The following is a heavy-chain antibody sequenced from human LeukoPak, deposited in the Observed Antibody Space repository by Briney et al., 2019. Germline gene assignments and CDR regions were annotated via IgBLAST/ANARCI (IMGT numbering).Heavy chain of an antibody. CDR3: AKDPSRYSSSWFQH. D-gene: IGHD6-13*01. Sequence: PGGSLRLSCAASGFTFSIYDMSWVRQAPGKRLEWVSVIYNGDNTCYADSVQGRFTISKDNSKNTLYLQMNSLRAEDTAVYYCAKDPSRYSSSWFQHWGQGTLVSVSS. CDR2: IYNGDNT. J-gene: IGHJ1*01. CDR1: GFTFSIYD. V-gene: IGHV3-23*01.